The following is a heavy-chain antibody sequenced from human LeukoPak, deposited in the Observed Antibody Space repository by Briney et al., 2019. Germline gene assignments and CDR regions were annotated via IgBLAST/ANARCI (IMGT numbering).Heavy chain of an antibody. CDR1: GFTFSTYA. D-gene: IGHD6-19*01. Sequence: GGSLRLSCAASGFTFSTYAMTWVRQAPGKGLEWVSTISGSGGSTYYADSVKGRFTISRDNSKNTLYLQMNSLRAEDTAVYYCAKDLRQWLSYYFDNWGQGTLVTVSS. CDR2: ISGSGGST. CDR3: AKDLRQWLSYYFDN. V-gene: IGHV3-23*01. J-gene: IGHJ4*02.